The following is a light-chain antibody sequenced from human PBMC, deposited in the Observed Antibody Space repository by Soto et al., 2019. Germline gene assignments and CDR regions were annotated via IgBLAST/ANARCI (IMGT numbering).Light chain of an antibody. V-gene: IGKV3-20*01. J-gene: IGKJ1*01. Sequence: EIVLMQSPGTLSLSPGERATLSCRASQSVSSTYLAWYQQRPGQAPRLLIYGASSRATGIPDRFSGSGSGKDFTLTISRLEPEDFAVYYCQQYGSSLWTFGQGTK. CDR3: QQYGSSLWT. CDR2: GAS. CDR1: QSVSSTY.